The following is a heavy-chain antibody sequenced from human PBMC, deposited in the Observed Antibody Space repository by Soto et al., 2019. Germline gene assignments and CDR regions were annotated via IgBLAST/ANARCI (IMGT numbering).Heavy chain of an antibody. D-gene: IGHD3-22*01. V-gene: IGHV4-4*02. CDR3: ARRLYYDSSGFEGGGMDV. J-gene: IGHJ6*02. CDR2: IYHSGST. CDR1: GGSISSSNW. Sequence: PSETLSLTCAVSGGSISSSNWWSWVRQPPGKGLEWIGEIYHSGSTNYNPSLKSRVTISVDTSKNQFSLKLSSVTAADTAVYYCARRLYYDSSGFEGGGMDVWGQGTTVTVS.